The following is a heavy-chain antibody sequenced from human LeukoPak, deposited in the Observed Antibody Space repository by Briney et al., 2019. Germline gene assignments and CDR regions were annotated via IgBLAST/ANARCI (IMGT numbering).Heavy chain of an antibody. Sequence: PSETLSLTCTVSGGSIGSRAYYWSWIRQPAGKGLEYIGRIYTDGSPNHNPSLKSRVSISMDTSKNQFSLKLSSVTAADTAVYYCARDTVAAAGKEGDYYYYYGMDVWGQGTTVTVSS. CDR1: GGSIGSRAYY. V-gene: IGHV4-61*02. J-gene: IGHJ6*02. CDR3: ARDTVAAAGKEGDYYYYYGMDV. CDR2: IYTDGSP. D-gene: IGHD6-13*01.